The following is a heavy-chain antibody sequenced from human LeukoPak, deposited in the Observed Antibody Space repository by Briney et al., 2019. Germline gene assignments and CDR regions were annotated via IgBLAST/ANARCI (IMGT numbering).Heavy chain of an antibody. J-gene: IGHJ5*02. V-gene: IGHV6-1*01. CDR2: TYYRSKWSY. CDR1: GDSVSSNSVT. CDR3: ARVTAAGTFDP. D-gene: IGHD6-25*01. Sequence: SQTLSLTCAISGDSVSSNSVTWNWIRQSPWRGLEWLGRTYYRSKWSYDYAVSVKSRITINSDTSKNELSLQLNSVTPEDTAVYYRARVTAAGTFDPWGQGTLVTVSS.